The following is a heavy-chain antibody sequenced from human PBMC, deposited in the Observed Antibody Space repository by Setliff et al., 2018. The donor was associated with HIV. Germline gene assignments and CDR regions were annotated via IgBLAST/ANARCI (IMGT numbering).Heavy chain of an antibody. CDR1: GGSISSHY. CDR2: FYYSGTT. V-gene: IGHV4-59*11. CDR3: ARGVVDYDFWSGSGDYYYMDV. J-gene: IGHJ6*03. D-gene: IGHD3-3*01. Sequence: SETLSLTCTVSGGSISSHYWSWIRQSPGKGLEWIGYFYYSGTTNYNPSLKSRVTISADTSKNQISLKVKSVTAADTAVYYCARGVVDYDFWSGSGDYYYMDVWGKGTLVTVSS.